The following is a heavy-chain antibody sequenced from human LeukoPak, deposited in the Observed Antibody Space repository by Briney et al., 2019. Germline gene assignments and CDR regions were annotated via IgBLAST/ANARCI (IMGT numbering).Heavy chain of an antibody. CDR3: ARISNGPLWFGELLTRGSPDY. D-gene: IGHD3-10*01. V-gene: IGHV1-2*02. Sequence: ASVKVSCKASGYTFTGYYMHWVRQAPGQGLEWMGWINPNSGGTNYAQKFQGRVTMTRDTSISTAYMELSRLRSDDTAVYYCARISNGPLWFGELLTRGSPDYWGQGTLVTVSS. J-gene: IGHJ4*02. CDR1: GYTFTGYY. CDR2: INPNSGGT.